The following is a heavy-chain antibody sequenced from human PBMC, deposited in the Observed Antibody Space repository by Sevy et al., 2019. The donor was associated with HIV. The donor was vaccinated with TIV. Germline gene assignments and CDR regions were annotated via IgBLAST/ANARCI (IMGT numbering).Heavy chain of an antibody. V-gene: IGHV3-74*01. CDR1: GFTFSSYW. CDR2: INSDGSST. CDR3: ARGTTMVQGALDY. J-gene: IGHJ4*02. D-gene: IGHD3-10*01. Sequence: GGSLRLSCAASGFTFSSYWMHWVRQAPGKGLLWVSRINSDGSSTSYADSVKGRFTISRDNAKNTLYLQMNSLRAEDTAVYYCARGTTMVQGALDYWGQGTLVTVSS.